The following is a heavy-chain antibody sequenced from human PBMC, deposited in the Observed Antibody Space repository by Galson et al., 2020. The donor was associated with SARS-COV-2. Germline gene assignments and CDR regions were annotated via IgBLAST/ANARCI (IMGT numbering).Heavy chain of an antibody. J-gene: IGHJ3*02. Sequence: GGSLRLSCAASGFTFSDYDMHWVRQASGKCLEWVSFSGSVGDTYYLGSEKGRFIISRDNSKSSLYLQMNSLTAGDTAIYYCTRGQVGNAFDIWGQGTLVTVSS. CDR1: GFTFSDYD. D-gene: IGHD1-26*01. CDR3: TRGQVGNAFDI. CDR2: SGSVGDT. V-gene: IGHV3-13*01.